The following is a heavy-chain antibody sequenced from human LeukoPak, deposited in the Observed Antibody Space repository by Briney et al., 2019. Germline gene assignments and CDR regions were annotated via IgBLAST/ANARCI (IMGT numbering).Heavy chain of an antibody. CDR3: TRHLDYGSGSYPFDY. CDR1: GFTFSGSA. J-gene: IGHJ4*02. Sequence: GGSLRLSCAASGFTFSGSAMHWVRQASGKGLEWVGRIRSKANSYATAYAASVKGRFTISRDDSKNTAYLQMNSLKTEDTAVYYCTRHLDYGSGSYPFDYWGQGTLVTVSS. D-gene: IGHD3-10*01. CDR2: IRSKANSYAT. V-gene: IGHV3-73*01.